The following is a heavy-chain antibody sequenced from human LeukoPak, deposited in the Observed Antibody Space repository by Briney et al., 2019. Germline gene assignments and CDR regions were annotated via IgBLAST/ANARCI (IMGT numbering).Heavy chain of an antibody. Sequence: SETLSLTCAVYGGSFSGDFWSWIRQSPGKGLEWIGEINHSGSTNYNPSLKGRVTISVDTSKNQFSLKLSSVTAADTAVYYCAIMVRGVTPSNYYYMDVWGKGTTVTVSS. CDR3: AIMVRGVTPSNYYYMDV. D-gene: IGHD3-10*01. CDR2: INHSGST. CDR1: GGSFSGDF. J-gene: IGHJ6*03. V-gene: IGHV4-34*01.